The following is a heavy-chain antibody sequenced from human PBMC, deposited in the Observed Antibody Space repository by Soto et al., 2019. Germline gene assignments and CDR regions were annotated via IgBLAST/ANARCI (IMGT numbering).Heavy chain of an antibody. Sequence: LRLSCAASGFTFSSYAMSWVRQAPGKGLEWVSAISGSGGSTYYADSVKGRFTISRDNSKNTLYLQMNSLRAEDTAVYYCAKSSSIAAAGNNYFDYWGQGTLVTVSS. J-gene: IGHJ4*02. D-gene: IGHD6-13*01. CDR1: GFTFSSYA. CDR2: ISGSGGST. V-gene: IGHV3-23*01. CDR3: AKSSSIAAAGNNYFDY.